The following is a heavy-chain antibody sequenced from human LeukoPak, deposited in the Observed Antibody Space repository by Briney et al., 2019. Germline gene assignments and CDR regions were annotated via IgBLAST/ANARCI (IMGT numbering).Heavy chain of an antibody. V-gene: IGHV4-39*01. J-gene: IGHJ4*02. CDR2: IYYSGST. D-gene: IGHD2-15*01. CDR3: ARAGSIVVVVAGFDY. CDR1: VGSISSSSYY. Sequence: SETLSLTCTVSVGSISSSSYYWGWIRQPPGKGLEWLRSIYYSGSTYYNPSLKSRVTISVATSKNQFSLKLSSVTAADTAVYYCARAGSIVVVVAGFDYWGQGTLVTVSS.